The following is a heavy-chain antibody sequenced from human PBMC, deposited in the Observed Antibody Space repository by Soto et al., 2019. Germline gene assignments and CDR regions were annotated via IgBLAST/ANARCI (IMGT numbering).Heavy chain of an antibody. CDR3: ARESGIAAAGEFDY. CDR2: INPNSGGT. J-gene: IGHJ4*02. D-gene: IGHD6-13*01. V-gene: IGHV1-2*04. CDR1: GYTFTGYY. Sequence: ASVKVSCKASGYTFTGYYMHWVRQAPGQGLEWMGWINPNSGGTNYAQKIKGWVTMNKDTSISTAYMEMSRLRSDDTTIFYCARESGIAAAGEFDYWGQGTPVTVSS.